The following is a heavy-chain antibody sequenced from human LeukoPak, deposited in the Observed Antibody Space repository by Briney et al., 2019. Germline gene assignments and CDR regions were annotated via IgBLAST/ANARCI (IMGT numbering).Heavy chain of an antibody. Sequence: ASVKVSCKASGYTFTGYYMHWVRQAPGQGLEWMGWINPNSGGANYAQKFQGRVTMTRDTSISTAYMELSRLRSDDTAVYYCARDLRADSSSWYTNWFDPWGQGTPVTVSS. J-gene: IGHJ5*02. CDR3: ARDLRADSSSWYTNWFDP. D-gene: IGHD6-13*01. CDR1: GYTFTGYY. V-gene: IGHV1-2*02. CDR2: INPNSGGA.